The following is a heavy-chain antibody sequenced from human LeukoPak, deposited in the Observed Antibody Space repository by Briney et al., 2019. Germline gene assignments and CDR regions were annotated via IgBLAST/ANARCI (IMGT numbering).Heavy chain of an antibody. CDR3: AKGGATVELWGQLGDY. Sequence: GGSLRLSCAASGFTFSSYGMHWVRQAPGKGLEWVAFIRYDGSNKYYADSVKGRFTISRDNSKNTLYLQMNSLRAEDTAVYYCAKGGATVELWGQLGDYWGQGTLVTVSS. CDR2: IRYDGSNK. J-gene: IGHJ4*02. D-gene: IGHD1-7*01. CDR1: GFTFSSYG. V-gene: IGHV3-30*02.